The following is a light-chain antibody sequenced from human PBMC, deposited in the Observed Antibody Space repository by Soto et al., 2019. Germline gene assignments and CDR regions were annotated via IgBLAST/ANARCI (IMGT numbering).Light chain of an antibody. Sequence: QSALTQTASVSGSPGQSITISCTGTSGDVGKYNYVSWYQQHPGKAPKLMIHEVTGRPSGVSNRFSGAKSGNTASLTISGLQAEDEADYYCSSYATTSHVFGTGTKLTVL. V-gene: IGLV2-14*01. J-gene: IGLJ1*01. CDR2: EVT. CDR1: SGDVGKYNY. CDR3: SSYATTSHV.